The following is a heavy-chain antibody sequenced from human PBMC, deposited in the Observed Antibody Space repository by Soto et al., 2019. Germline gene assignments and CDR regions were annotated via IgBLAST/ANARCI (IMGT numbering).Heavy chain of an antibody. CDR1: GFTFSSYA. J-gene: IGHJ4*02. CDR3: ARDEYYYDSSGYYQGYFDY. Sequence: GGSLRLSCAASGFTFSSYAMHWVRQAPGKGLEWVAVISYDGSNKYYADSVKGRFTISRDNSKNTLYLQMNSLRAEDTAVYYCARDEYYYDSSGYYQGYFDYWGQGTLVTVSS. CDR2: ISYDGSNK. V-gene: IGHV3-30-3*01. D-gene: IGHD3-22*01.